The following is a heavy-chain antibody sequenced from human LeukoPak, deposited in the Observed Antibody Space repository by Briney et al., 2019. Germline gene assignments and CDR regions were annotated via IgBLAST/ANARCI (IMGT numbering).Heavy chain of an antibody. CDR2: IIPIFGKA. CDR1: GYTFTSYD. J-gene: IGHJ4*02. CDR3: ATIPAESIHFDY. D-gene: IGHD6-25*01. V-gene: IGHV1-69*05. Sequence: GASVKVSCKASGYTFTSYDINWVRQAPGQGLEWMGRIIPIFGKANYAQKFQGRVTITTDESTSTAYMELSSLRSEDTAVYYCATIPAESIHFDYWGQGTLVTVSS.